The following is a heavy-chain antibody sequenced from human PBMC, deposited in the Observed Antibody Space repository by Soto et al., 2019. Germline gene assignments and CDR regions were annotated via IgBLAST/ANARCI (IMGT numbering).Heavy chain of an antibody. CDR2: IIPIFGTA. CDR3: ARAAGRAITMIAVGHPGDYGMYV. Sequence: QVQLVQSGAEVKKPGSSVKVSCKASGGTFSSYAISWVRQAPGQGLEWMGGIIPIFGTANYAQKFQGRVTITGEESTRTAYMERSSRRPEETAVYYFARAAGRAITMIAVGHPGDYGMYVWGQGTTVTVSS. J-gene: IGHJ6*02. V-gene: IGHV1-69*01. CDR1: GGTFSSYA. D-gene: IGHD3-22*01.